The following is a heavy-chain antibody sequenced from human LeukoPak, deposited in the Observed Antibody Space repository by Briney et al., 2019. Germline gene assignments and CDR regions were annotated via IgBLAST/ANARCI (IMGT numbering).Heavy chain of an antibody. J-gene: IGHJ4*02. D-gene: IGHD4-17*01. Sequence: SETLSLTCSVSGGSISYYWGWIRQPPGKGLECIGTIYYTGNTYYNPSLKSRVTISVDTSKNQFSLKLNSVTAADTAVYYCARAGYGDSDFDYWGQGTLVTVSS. CDR2: IYYTGNT. V-gene: IGHV4-39*07. CDR1: GGSISYY. CDR3: ARAGYGDSDFDY.